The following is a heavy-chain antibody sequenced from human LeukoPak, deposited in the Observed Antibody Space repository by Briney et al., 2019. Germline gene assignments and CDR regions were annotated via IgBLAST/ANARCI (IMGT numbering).Heavy chain of an antibody. D-gene: IGHD3-10*01. Sequence: SVKVSCKASGGTFSSYAISWVRQAPGQGLEWMGRIIPILGIANYAQKFQGRVTITADKSTSTAYMELSSLRSEDTAVYYCARGYGSGSYYIAHDYWGQGTLVTVSS. CDR1: GGTFSSYA. CDR2: IIPILGIA. CDR3: ARGYGSGSYYIAHDY. V-gene: IGHV1-69*04. J-gene: IGHJ4*02.